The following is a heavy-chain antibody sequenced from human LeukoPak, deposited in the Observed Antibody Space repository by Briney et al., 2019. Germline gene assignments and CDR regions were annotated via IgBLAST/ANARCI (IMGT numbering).Heavy chain of an antibody. V-gene: IGHV4-34*01. J-gene: IGHJ4*02. Sequence: SETLSLTCAVSGGSFSGYYWTWIRQPPGKGLEWIGEINHSGSTNYNPSLMSRVTISLDTSKNHFSLNLSSVTAADTAVYYCARGQGTVTTHWGQGTLVTVSS. CDR3: ARGQGTVTTH. D-gene: IGHD4-11*01. CDR1: GGSFSGYY. CDR2: INHSGST.